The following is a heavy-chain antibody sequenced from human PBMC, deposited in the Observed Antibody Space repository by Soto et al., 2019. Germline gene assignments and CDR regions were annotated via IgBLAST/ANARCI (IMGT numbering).Heavy chain of an antibody. Sequence: GXSVKVSFKASGYTFTSYDINWVRQATGQGLEWMGWMNPNSGNTGYAQKFQGRVTMTRNTSISTAYMELSSLRSEDTAVYYCARRRLIVATIRNWFDPWGQGTLVTVS. CDR2: MNPNSGNT. CDR3: ARRRLIVATIRNWFDP. V-gene: IGHV1-8*01. J-gene: IGHJ5*02. D-gene: IGHD5-12*01. CDR1: GYTFTSYD.